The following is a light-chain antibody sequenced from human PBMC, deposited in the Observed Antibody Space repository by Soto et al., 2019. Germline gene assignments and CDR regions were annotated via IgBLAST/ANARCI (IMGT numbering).Light chain of an antibody. J-gene: IGKJ4*01. CDR2: GAS. CDR1: QSVSSSF. Sequence: EFVLTQSPGTLSLSPGERATLSCRASQSVSSSFLAGYQQKPGQAPRILIYGASTRATGIPDRFSGSVSETDFALTISRLEPEDFAVYYCQQYGSSSPRTFGGGTKVESK. V-gene: IGKV3-20*01. CDR3: QQYGSSSPRT.